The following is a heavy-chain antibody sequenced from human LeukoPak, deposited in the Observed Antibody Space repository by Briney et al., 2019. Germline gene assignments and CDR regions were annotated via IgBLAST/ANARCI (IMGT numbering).Heavy chain of an antibody. CDR1: GFTVSRNY. J-gene: IGHJ5*02. CDR2: IYRGGST. CDR3: ARDLGMDSGSYFNWLDP. V-gene: IGHV3-66*01. D-gene: IGHD1-26*01. Sequence: GGSLRPSCAASGFTVSRNYMSWVRQAPGKGLEWVSVIYRGGSTYYADSVKGRFTISRDNSKNTLYLQMNNLRAEDTAVYYCARDLGMDSGSYFNWLDPWGQGTLVTVSS.